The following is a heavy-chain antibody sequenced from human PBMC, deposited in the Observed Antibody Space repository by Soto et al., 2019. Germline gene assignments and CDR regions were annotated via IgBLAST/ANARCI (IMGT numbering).Heavy chain of an antibody. Sequence: ASETLSLTCTVSGGSISSDYWSLIRQPPGKGLEWIAYIYYSGSTNYNPSLKSRVAISGDTSKNQLSLKLSSVTAADTAVYYCAKGGQTYYYDSSGWPLNYWGQGTLVTVSS. CDR1: GGSISSDY. J-gene: IGHJ4*02. D-gene: IGHD3-22*01. CDR2: IYYSGST. CDR3: AKGGQTYYYDSSGWPLNY. V-gene: IGHV4-59*01.